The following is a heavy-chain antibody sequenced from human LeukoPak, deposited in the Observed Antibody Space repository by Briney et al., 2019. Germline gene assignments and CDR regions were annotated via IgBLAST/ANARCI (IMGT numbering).Heavy chain of an antibody. CDR2: IKQDGSEK. J-gene: IGHJ6*03. V-gene: IGHV3-7*01. D-gene: IGHD1-1*01. CDR1: GFTFSSYW. Sequence: QTGGSLRLSCAASGFTFSSYWMSWVRQAPGKGLEWVANIKQDGSEKYYVDSVKGRFTISRDNAENSLYLQMNSLRAEDTAVYYCARDRSLEPGPYYYYYYMDVWGKGTTVTVSS. CDR3: ARDRSLEPGPYYYYYYMDV.